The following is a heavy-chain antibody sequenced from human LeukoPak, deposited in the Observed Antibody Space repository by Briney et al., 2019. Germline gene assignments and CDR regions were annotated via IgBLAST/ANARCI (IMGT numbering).Heavy chain of an antibody. J-gene: IGHJ4*02. CDR1: GGSFSGYY. CDR2: INHRGIT. D-gene: IGHD3-16*02. Sequence: PSETLSLTCAVYGGSFSGYYWSWIRQPPGKGLEWIGEINHRGITNYNPSLKSGDTISVDTSKIQFSLKLSSVTAADTAVYSCASSHYVWGSYRYFPFDYWGQGTLVTVSS. V-gene: IGHV4-34*01. CDR3: ASSHYVWGSYRYFPFDY.